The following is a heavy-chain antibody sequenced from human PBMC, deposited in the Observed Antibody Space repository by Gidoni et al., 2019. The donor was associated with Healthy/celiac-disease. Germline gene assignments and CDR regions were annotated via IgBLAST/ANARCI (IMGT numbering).Heavy chain of an antibody. Sequence: EVQLVESGGVLVQPGRSLRVSCTASGFTFGDYAMSWFRQAPGKGLEWVGFIRSKTYGGTTEFAVSVKGRFTISRDDSKSIAYLQMNSLKTEDTAVYYCTRVDSGYDVRDFDYWGQGTLVTVSS. D-gene: IGHD5-12*01. CDR2: IRSKTYGGTT. CDR3: TRVDSGYDVRDFDY. CDR1: GFTFGDYA. J-gene: IGHJ4*02. V-gene: IGHV3-49*03.